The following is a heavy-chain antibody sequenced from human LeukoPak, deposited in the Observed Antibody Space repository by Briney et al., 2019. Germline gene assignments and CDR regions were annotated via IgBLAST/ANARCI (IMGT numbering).Heavy chain of an antibody. J-gene: IGHJ4*02. CDR3: AREYRRYSYGLDWFFDY. Sequence: PSETLSLTCTVSGGSINSGGYYWSWIRQHPGKGLEWIGYIYYSGSTYYNPSLRSRVSMSVDTSKSQFSLKLSSVTAADTAVYYCAREYRRYSYGLDWFFDYWGQGTLVTVSS. CDR1: GGSINSGGYY. V-gene: IGHV4-31*03. CDR2: IYYSGST. D-gene: IGHD5-18*01.